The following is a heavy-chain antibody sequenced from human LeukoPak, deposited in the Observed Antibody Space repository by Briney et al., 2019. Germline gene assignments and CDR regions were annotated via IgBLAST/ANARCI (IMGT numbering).Heavy chain of an antibody. CDR1: GYTFTSYA. Sequence: ASVKVSCKASGYTFTSYALNWVRQAPGQGLEWVGWINTNTGNPTYAQGFTGRFVFSLDTSVSTAYLQISSLKAEDTAVYYCARERGRLRLVYDYVWGSYPSPVDYWGQGTLVTVSS. CDR2: INTNTGNP. CDR3: ARERGRLRLVYDYVWGSYPSPVDY. V-gene: IGHV7-4-1*02. D-gene: IGHD3-16*01. J-gene: IGHJ4*02.